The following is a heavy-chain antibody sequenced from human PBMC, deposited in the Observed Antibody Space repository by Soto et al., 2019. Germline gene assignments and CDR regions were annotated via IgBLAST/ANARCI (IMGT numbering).Heavy chain of an antibody. CDR2: IWYDGSNK. CDR3: ARDRTVTKLAPFDY. CDR1: GFTFSSYG. J-gene: IGHJ4*02. D-gene: IGHD4-17*01. Sequence: QVPLVESGGGVVQPGRSLRLSCAASGFTFSSYGMHWVRQAPGKGLEWVAVIWYDGSNKYYADSVKGRFTISRDNSKNTLYLQMNSLRAEDTAVYYCARDRTVTKLAPFDYWGQGTLVTVSS. V-gene: IGHV3-33*01.